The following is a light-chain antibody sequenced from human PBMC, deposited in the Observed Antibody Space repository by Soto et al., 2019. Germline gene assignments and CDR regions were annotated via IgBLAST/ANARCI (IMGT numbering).Light chain of an antibody. Sequence: QSALTQPASVSGSPGQSVTISCTGTSSGFGSYKFVSWYQHHPGTVPKVIIYETSKRPSGVSDRFSGSKSGNTASLTISGLQAEDEADYYCFSFTSTNTHVFGSGTKVT. CDR3: FSFTSTNTHV. CDR2: ETS. V-gene: IGLV2-23*01. CDR1: SSGFGSYKF. J-gene: IGLJ1*01.